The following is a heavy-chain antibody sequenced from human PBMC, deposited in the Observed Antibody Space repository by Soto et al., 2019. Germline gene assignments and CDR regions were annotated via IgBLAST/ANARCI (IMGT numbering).Heavy chain of an antibody. CDR3: AMVDNYVTPPPQDV. CDR2: ISPYSGNT. V-gene: IGHV1-18*01. J-gene: IGHJ6*02. D-gene: IGHD3-16*01. Sequence: QVQLVQSGDEVRKPGSSVKVSCKASGYIFVNYGIAWVRQAPGQGLEWMGWISPYSGNTHYASKVQGRLTLTTDRSTSHAYMALGIRTSDETAVYYCAMVDNYVTPPPQDVWGQGTTVTVSS. CDR1: GYIFVNYG.